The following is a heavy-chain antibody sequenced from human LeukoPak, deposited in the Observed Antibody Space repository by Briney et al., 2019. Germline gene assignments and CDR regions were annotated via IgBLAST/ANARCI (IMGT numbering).Heavy chain of an antibody. V-gene: IGHV3-11*01. D-gene: IGHD3-22*01. J-gene: IGHJ4*02. CDR3: ARAKFSDDSSGYNY. CDR1: GFTFSDYC. CDR2: ISSSGSTI. Sequence: GGSLRLSCAASGFTFSDYCMSWIRQAPGKGLEWVSYISSSGSTIYYADSVKGRFTISRDNAKNSLYLQMNSLRAEDTAVYYCARAKFSDDSSGYNYWGQGTLVTVSS.